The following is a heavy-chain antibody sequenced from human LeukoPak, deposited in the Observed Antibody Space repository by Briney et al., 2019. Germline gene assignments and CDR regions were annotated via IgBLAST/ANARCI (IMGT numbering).Heavy chain of an antibody. CDR3: ARYGPLLYYDILTVLGTGYYGMDV. J-gene: IGHJ6*02. CDR2: ISAYNGNT. D-gene: IGHD3-9*01. Sequence: ASVKVSCKASGYTFTSYGISWVRQAPGQGLEWMGWISAYNGNTNYAQKLQGRVTMTTDTSTSTAYMELRSLRSDDTAVYYRARYGPLLYYDILTVLGTGYYGMDVWGQGTTVTVSS. V-gene: IGHV1-18*01. CDR1: GYTFTSYG.